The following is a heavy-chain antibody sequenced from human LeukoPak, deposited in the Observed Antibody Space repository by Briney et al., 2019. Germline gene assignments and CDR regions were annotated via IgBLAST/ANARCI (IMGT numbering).Heavy chain of an antibody. V-gene: IGHV4-59*01. D-gene: IGHD3-22*01. CDR3: ARGSYYYDSSGYYNTDYFDY. J-gene: IGHJ4*02. Sequence: SETLSLTCTVSGGSISSYYWSWIRQPPGKGLEWIGHIYYSGSTNYNPSLKSRVTISVDTSKNQFSLKLSSVTAADTAVYYCARGSYYYDSSGYYNTDYFDYWGQGTLVTVSS. CDR1: GGSISSYY. CDR2: IYYSGST.